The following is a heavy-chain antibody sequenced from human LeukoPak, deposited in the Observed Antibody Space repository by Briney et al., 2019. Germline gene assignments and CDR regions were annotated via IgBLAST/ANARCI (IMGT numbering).Heavy chain of an antibody. D-gene: IGHD3-22*01. Sequence: SESLSLTCTVSGGSISPYWNWIRQPPGKGLKWIGYIYSTGGTSYSPSLNSRATISVDTSKNQISLKLNSVTAADTAVYYCARGRIVVANTAAFDIWGQGTMVPDSS. V-gene: IGHV4-59*12. J-gene: IGHJ3*02. CDR1: GGSISPY. CDR3: ARGRIVVANTAAFDI. CDR2: IYSTGGT.